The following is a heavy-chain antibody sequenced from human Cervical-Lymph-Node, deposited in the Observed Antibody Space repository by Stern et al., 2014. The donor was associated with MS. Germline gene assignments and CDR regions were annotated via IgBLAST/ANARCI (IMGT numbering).Heavy chain of an antibody. D-gene: IGHD2-2*01. CDR1: GGSISSGDYY. J-gene: IGHJ5*02. Sequence: QLQLQESGPGLVKPSQTLSLTCTVSGGSISSGDYYWSWIRQPPGKGLEWIGYIYYSGSTYYNPSLKSRVTISVDTSKNQFSLKLSSVTAADTVVYYCASANCSSTSCPNWFDPWGQGTLVTVSS. V-gene: IGHV4-30-4*01. CDR2: IYYSGST. CDR3: ASANCSSTSCPNWFDP.